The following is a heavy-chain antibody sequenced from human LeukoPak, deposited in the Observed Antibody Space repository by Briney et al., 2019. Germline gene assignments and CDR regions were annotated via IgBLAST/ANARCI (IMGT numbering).Heavy chain of an antibody. Sequence: GRSLRLSCAASGFTFSSYAMHWVRQAPGKGLEWVAVISYDGSNKYYADSVKGRFTISRDNSKNTLYLQMNSQRAQDTAVYYCAREVRYFDWLLPTTNYFDYWGQGTLVTVSS. CDR3: AREVRYFDWLLPTTNYFDY. CDR1: GFTFSSYA. V-gene: IGHV3-30*04. CDR2: ISYDGSNK. D-gene: IGHD3-9*01. J-gene: IGHJ4*02.